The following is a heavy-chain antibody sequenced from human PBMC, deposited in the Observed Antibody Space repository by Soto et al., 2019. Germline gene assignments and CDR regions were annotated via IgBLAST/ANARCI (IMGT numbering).Heavy chain of an antibody. CDR3: ARENGGYGLWDY. D-gene: IGHD5-18*01. J-gene: IGHJ4*02. CDR1: GGSISSYY. V-gene: IGHV4-59*01. Sequence: QVQLQESGPGLVKPSETLSLTCTVSGGSISSYYWSWIRQPPGKGLEWIGYIYYSGSTNYNPSLKSRVTISVDTSKNQFSLKLSSVTAADTAVYYCARENGGYGLWDYWGQGTLVTVSS. CDR2: IYYSGST.